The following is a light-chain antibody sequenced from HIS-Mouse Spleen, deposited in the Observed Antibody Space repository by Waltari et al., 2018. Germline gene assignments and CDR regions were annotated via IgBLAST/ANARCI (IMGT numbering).Light chain of an antibody. J-gene: IGLJ1*01. Sequence: QSALTQPPSASGSPGQSVTISCTGTSSDVGGYNYVSWYQQHPGKAPKRMIDEVSKRPSGVPVRFSGSKSGNTASLTVSGLQAEDEADYYCSSYAGSNNYVFGTGTKVTVL. V-gene: IGLV2-8*01. CDR2: EVS. CDR3: SSYAGSNNYV. CDR1: SSDVGGYNY.